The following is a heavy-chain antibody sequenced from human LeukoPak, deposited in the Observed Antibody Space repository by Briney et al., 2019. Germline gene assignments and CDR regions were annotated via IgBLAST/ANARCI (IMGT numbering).Heavy chain of an antibody. CDR3: ARHWRDGDSRSLDY. Sequence: GESLKISCKGSGYSFTSHWIGWVRQMPGKGLEWMGIISGDESDTRYNPSFQGQVTISADKSISTTYLQWSSLKASDTAIYYCARHWRDGDSRSLDYWGQGTLVTVSS. J-gene: IGHJ4*02. CDR2: ISGDESDT. CDR1: GYSFTSHW. V-gene: IGHV5-51*01. D-gene: IGHD4-17*01.